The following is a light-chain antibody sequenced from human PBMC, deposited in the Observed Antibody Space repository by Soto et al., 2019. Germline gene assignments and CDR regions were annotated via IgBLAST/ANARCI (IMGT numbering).Light chain of an antibody. CDR2: DVS. Sequence: QSALTQPRSVSGSPGQSVTISCTGTSSDVGGYNYVSWYQQHPGKAPKLIIDDVSKRPSGVPDRFSGSKSGNSASLTISGLQAEDEAAYYCCSYAGSYSLVFGGGTKLTVL. V-gene: IGLV2-11*01. J-gene: IGLJ2*01. CDR3: CSYAGSYSLV. CDR1: SSDVGGYNY.